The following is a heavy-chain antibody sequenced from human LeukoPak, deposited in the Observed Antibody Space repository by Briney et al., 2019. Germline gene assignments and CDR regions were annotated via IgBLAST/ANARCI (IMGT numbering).Heavy chain of an antibody. CDR2: IKQDGSEK. V-gene: IGHV3-7*03. Sequence: GGSLRLSCAASGFTFSSYWMSWVRQAPGKGLEWVANIKQDGSEKYYVDSVKGRFTISRDNAKNSLYLQMNSLRAEDTAVYYCARTPDIVVVVAATRREGYYYGMDVWGQGTTVTVSS. CDR1: GFTFSSYW. D-gene: IGHD2-15*01. CDR3: ARTPDIVVVVAATRREGYYYGMDV. J-gene: IGHJ6*02.